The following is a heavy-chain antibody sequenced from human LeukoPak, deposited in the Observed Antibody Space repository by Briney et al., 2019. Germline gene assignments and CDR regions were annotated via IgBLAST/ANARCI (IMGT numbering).Heavy chain of an antibody. Sequence: ASVKVSCKASGYTFTCYYMHWVRQAPGQGLEWMGRINPNSGGTNYAQKFQGRVTMTRDTSISTAYMELSRLRSDDTAVYYCARAMTTVTVNWFDPWGQGTLVTVSS. CDR2: INPNSGGT. V-gene: IGHV1-2*06. CDR3: ARAMTTVTVNWFDP. J-gene: IGHJ5*02. CDR1: GYTFTCYY. D-gene: IGHD4-17*01.